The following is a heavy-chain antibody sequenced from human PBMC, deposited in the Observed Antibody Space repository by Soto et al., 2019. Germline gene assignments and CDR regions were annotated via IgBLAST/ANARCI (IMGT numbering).Heavy chain of an antibody. J-gene: IGHJ6*03. CDR2: IYNSGST. CDR1: GASIRSSTAF. Sequence: VSGSSICNVSGASIRSSTAFGAWIGTPHGTGSRWIGSIYNSGSTYYNPPLKSRVAISVDTSKNQFSLKLTPVTAADTAVYYCARLSLLMVRGVNNYYYYMDVWGKGTTVTVSS. D-gene: IGHD3-10*01. V-gene: IGHV4-39*01. CDR3: ARLSLLMVRGVNNYYYYMDV.